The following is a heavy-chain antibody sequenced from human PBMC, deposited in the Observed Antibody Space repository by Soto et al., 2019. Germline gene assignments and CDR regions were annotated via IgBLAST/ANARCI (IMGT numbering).Heavy chain of an antibody. Sequence: GGSLRLSCAASGFTVSSNYMSWVRQAPGKGLEWVSVIYSGGSTYYADSVKGRFTISRDNSKNTLYLQMNSLRAEDTAVYYCARDVSERLLYRPLDVWGQGTTVTVSS. CDR2: IYSGGST. D-gene: IGHD2-21*02. J-gene: IGHJ6*02. CDR3: ARDVSERLLYRPLDV. V-gene: IGHV3-53*01. CDR1: GFTVSSNY.